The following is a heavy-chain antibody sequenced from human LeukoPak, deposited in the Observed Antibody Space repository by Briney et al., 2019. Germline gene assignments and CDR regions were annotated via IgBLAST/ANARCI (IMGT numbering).Heavy chain of an antibody. CDR2: IGDSGGST. CDR1: GFTFRSYA. CDR3: AKIHQNRVVVGAKGAFDI. J-gene: IGHJ3*02. D-gene: IGHD2-15*01. Sequence: GGSLRLSCAASGFTFRSYAMRWVRQAPGKGLEWVSAIGDSGGSTDYADSVKGRFTISRDNSKNTLYLQMNSLRAEDTAIYYCAKIHQNRVVVGAKGAFDIWGQGTVVTVSS. V-gene: IGHV3-23*01.